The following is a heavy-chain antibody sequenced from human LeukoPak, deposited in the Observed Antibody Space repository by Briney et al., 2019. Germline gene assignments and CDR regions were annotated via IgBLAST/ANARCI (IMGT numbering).Heavy chain of an antibody. CDR2: ISSSGGNT. V-gene: IGHV3-23*01. CDR1: GFTFSSYA. J-gene: IGHJ4*02. D-gene: IGHD2-15*01. CDR3: ATLNTPFDY. Sequence: GGSLRLSCAASGFTFSSYAVSWVRQAPGKGLEWVSSISSSGGNTYYAGSVRGRFTISRDNSKNTLYLQMSSLRAEDTAVYFCATLNTPFDYWGQGILVTVSS.